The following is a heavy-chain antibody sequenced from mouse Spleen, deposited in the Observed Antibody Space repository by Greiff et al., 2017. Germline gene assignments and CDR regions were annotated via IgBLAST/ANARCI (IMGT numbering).Heavy chain of an antibody. D-gene: IGHD1-1*01. V-gene: IGHV5-9*04. Sequence: EVKLVESGGGLVKLGGSLKLSCAASGFTFSSYAMSWVRQTPEKRLEWVATISSGGGNTYYPDSVKGRFTISRDNAKNTLYLQMSSLKSEDTAMYYCARFTTVVSYAMDYWGQGTSVTVSS. J-gene: IGHJ4*01. CDR3: ARFTTVVSYAMDY. CDR1: GFTFSSYA. CDR2: ISSGGGNT.